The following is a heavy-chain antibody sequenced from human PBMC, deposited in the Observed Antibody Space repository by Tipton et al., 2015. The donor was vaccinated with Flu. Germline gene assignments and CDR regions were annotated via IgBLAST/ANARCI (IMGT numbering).Heavy chain of an antibody. V-gene: IGHV4-61*02. CDR2: IYTSGST. J-gene: IGHJ4*02. CDR3: ARGVDSSGWYDY. Sequence: TLSLTCTVSGGSISSSSYYWSWIRQPAGKGLEWIGRIYTSGSTNYNPSLKSRVTISVDTSKNQFSLKLSSVTPADTAVYYCARGVDSSGWYDYWGQGTLVTVSS. CDR1: GGSISSSSYY. D-gene: IGHD6-19*01.